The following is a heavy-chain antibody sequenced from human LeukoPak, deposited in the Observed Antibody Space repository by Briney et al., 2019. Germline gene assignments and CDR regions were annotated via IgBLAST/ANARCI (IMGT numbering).Heavy chain of an antibody. D-gene: IGHD3-22*01. CDR2: INHSGST. CDR1: GGSFSGYY. V-gene: IGHV4-34*01. J-gene: IGHJ5*02. Sequence: SETLSLTCAVYGGSFSGYYWSWIRQPPGKGLEWIGEINHSGSTNYNPSLKSRVTISVDTSKNQFSLKLSSVTAADTAVHYCARVGLRYYYDSSGYSHWFDPWGQGTLVTVSS. CDR3: ARVGLRYYYDSSGYSHWFDP.